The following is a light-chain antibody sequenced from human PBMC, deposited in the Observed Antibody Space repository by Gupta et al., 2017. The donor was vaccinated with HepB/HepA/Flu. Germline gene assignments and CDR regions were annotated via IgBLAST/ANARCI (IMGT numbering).Light chain of an antibody. CDR3: SSYTDSSPLVI. V-gene: IGLV2-14*03. CDR1: TSDIGGYNY. CDR2: DVS. Sequence: QYALTQTASVSGSPGQSITISCTGSTSDIGGYNYVSWYQQHPGKAPKPMIYDVSNRPSGVSDRFSGSKSGSTASLTISGLQAEDEASYYCSSYTDSSPLVIFGGGTKLTIL. J-gene: IGLJ2*01.